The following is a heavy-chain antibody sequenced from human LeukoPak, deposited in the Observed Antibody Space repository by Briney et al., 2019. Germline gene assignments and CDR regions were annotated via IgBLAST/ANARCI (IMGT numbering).Heavy chain of an antibody. CDR2: IKQDGSVE. D-gene: IGHD6-13*01. CDR3: ARDRAAGETYFDY. CDR1: GFTFSSYW. V-gene: IGHV3-7*04. J-gene: IGHJ4*02. Sequence: PGGSLRLSCAASGFTFSSYWMSWVRQAPGKGLEWVANIKQDGSVEYYVVSVKGRFTISRDNAKNSMFLQMNSLRAEDTAVYYCARDRAAGETYFDYWGQGTVSPSPQ.